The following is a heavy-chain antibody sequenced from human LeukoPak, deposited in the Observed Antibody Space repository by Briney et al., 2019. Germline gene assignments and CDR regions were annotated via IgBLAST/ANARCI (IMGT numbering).Heavy chain of an antibody. D-gene: IGHD1-26*01. Sequence: VGSLRLSCAASGFTFSSYNMNWVRQAPGKGLEWVSSITSGSSYIYYADSVKGRFTISRDNAKNSLYLQMNSLRAEDTAVYYCARDPYSGSYGNYYYYFMDVWGKGTTVTISS. J-gene: IGHJ6*03. V-gene: IGHV3-21*01. CDR2: ITSGSSYI. CDR1: GFTFSSYN. CDR3: ARDPYSGSYGNYYYYFMDV.